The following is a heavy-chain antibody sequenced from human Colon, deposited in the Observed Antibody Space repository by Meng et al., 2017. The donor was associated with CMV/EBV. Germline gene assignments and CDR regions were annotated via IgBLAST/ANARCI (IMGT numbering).Heavy chain of an antibody. CDR3: ARDPQRPDYYDSLVYGMDV. Sequence: GSLRLSCTVSGGSIRRSLDYWGWVRQPPGRGLEWIGNIDYAGSSSYHSSLESRVTMSVDTSRNQFSLNLRSVTAADTAVYYCARDPQRPDYYDSLVYGMDVWGQGTPVTVSS. V-gene: IGHV4-39*07. CDR1: GGSIRRSLDY. D-gene: IGHD3-22*01. CDR2: IDYAGSS. J-gene: IGHJ6*02.